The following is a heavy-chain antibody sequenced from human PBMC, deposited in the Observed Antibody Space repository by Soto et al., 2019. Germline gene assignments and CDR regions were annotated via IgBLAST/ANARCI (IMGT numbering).Heavy chain of an antibody. CDR1: GGSISSYY. CDR2: IYDSGST. D-gene: IGHD3-10*01. V-gene: IGHV4-59*08. J-gene: IGHJ6*02. CDR3: LTQGFGPLHGLVDV. Sequence: SETLSLTCTVSGGSISSYYWTWIRQPPGKGLEWIGYIYDSGSTSYNPSLKSRLIISVDTSQNQVSLKLASVTAADTAVYYCLTQGFGPLHGLVDVWGQGTTVTVSS.